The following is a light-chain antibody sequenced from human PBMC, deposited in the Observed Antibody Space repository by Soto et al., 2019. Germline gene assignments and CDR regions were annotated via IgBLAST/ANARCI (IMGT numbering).Light chain of an antibody. CDR2: DAS. Sequence: EIVLTQSPATLSLSPGERATLSCRASQSVSSYLAWYQQKPGQAPRLLIYDASNRATGIPARFSGRGSGTDFTLTISSLEPEYFAVYYCQQRSNWPPAFGQGTKLEIK. CDR3: QQRSNWPPA. J-gene: IGKJ2*01. V-gene: IGKV3-11*01. CDR1: QSVSSY.